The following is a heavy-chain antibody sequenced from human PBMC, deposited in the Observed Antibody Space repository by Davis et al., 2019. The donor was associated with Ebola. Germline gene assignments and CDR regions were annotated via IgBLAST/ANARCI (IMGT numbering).Heavy chain of an antibody. V-gene: IGHV3-48*02. Sequence: GESLKISCAASGFTFSSYAMNWVRQAPGKGLEWVSYISSSSSTIYYADSVKGRFTISRDNAKNSLYLQMNSLRDEDTAVYYCARVGPKYSSSWKNRDFYYYGMDVWGQGTTVTVSS. J-gene: IGHJ6*02. D-gene: IGHD6-13*01. CDR1: GFTFSSYA. CDR2: ISSSSSTI. CDR3: ARVGPKYSSSWKNRDFYYYGMDV.